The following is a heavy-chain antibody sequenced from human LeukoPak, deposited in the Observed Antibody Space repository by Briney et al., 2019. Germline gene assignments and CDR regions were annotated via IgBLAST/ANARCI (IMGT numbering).Heavy chain of an antibody. CDR3: ARAGRLVIEADLYYYYYGMDV. J-gene: IGHJ6*02. Sequence: GGSLRLSCAASGFTFSSYAMSWVRQAPGKGLEWVSTISGSGASTYYADSVKGRFTISRDNSKNTLYLQMNSLRAEDTAVYYCARAGRLVIEADLYYYYYGMDVWGQGTTVTVSS. CDR2: ISGSGAST. V-gene: IGHV3-23*01. D-gene: IGHD3-9*01. CDR1: GFTFSSYA.